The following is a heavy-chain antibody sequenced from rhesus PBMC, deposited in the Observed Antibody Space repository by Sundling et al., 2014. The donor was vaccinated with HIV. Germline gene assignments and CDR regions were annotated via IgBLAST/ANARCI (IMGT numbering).Heavy chain of an antibody. CDR3: ASRYISWSHYFEI. V-gene: IGHV4-106*01. CDR2: ILGSGGGT. CDR1: GGSISDGYY. J-gene: IGHJ1*01. D-gene: IGHD6-13*01. Sequence: QVQLQESGPGLVKPPETLSLTCAVSGGSISDGYYWSWVRQPPGKGLEWIGYILGSGGGTYYNPSLKSRVTISTDTSKNQFSLNLRSVTAADTAVYYCASRYISWSHYFEIWGQGALVNVSS.